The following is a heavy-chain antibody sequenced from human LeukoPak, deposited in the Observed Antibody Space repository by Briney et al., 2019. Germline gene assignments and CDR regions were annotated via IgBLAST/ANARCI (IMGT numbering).Heavy chain of an antibody. D-gene: IGHD2-2*01. Sequence: SETLSLTCTVSGGSISSSRYYWGWIRQPPGKGLEWIGSIYYSGSTYYNPSLKSRVTISVDTSKNQFSLKLSSVTAADAAVYYCARDPATPSANNWFDPWGQGTLVTVSS. CDR1: GGSISSSRYY. J-gene: IGHJ5*02. CDR2: IYYSGST. V-gene: IGHV4-39*07. CDR3: ARDPATPSANNWFDP.